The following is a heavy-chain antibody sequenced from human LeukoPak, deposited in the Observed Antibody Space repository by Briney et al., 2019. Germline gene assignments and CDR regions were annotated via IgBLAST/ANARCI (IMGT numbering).Heavy chain of an antibody. V-gene: IGHV3-7*01. CDR2: IKQDGSEK. CDR3: ARVRDGYNYDAFDL. J-gene: IGHJ3*01. Sequence: GGSLRLSCAASGFTFSSYWMSWVLQAPGKGLEWVANIKQDGSEKYYVDSVKGRFTISRDNAKNSLYLQMNSLRAEDTAVNYCARVRDGYNYDAFDLWGQGTMVTVSS. D-gene: IGHD5-24*01. CDR1: GFTFSSYW.